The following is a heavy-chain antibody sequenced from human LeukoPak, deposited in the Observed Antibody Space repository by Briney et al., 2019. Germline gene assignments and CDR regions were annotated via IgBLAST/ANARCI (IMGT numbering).Heavy chain of an antibody. J-gene: IGHJ4*02. CDR2: IYYSGST. D-gene: IGHD6-19*01. CDR1: GGSMSSYD. CDR3: ARLYGSGWFDGDF. Sequence: SETLSLTCTVSGGSMSSYDWSWIRQPPGKGLEWIGYIYYSGSTNYNPSLKSRVTISVDTSKNQFSLKLSSVTAADTAVYYCARLYGSGWFDGDFWGRGTLVTVSS. V-gene: IGHV4-59*08.